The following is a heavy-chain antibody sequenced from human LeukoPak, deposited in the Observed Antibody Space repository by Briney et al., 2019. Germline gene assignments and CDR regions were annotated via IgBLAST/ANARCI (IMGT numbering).Heavy chain of an antibody. CDR3: ARDGEGLWFGELYSYYYYMDV. J-gene: IGHJ6*03. Sequence: GGSLRLSCAASGFTFSSYSMNWVRQAPGKGLEWVSYISSSSSTIYYADSVKGRFTISRDNAKNTLYLQMNSLRAEDTAVYYCARDGEGLWFGELYSYYYYMDVWGKGTTVTISS. V-gene: IGHV3-48*04. CDR2: ISSSSSTI. CDR1: GFTFSSYS. D-gene: IGHD3-10*01.